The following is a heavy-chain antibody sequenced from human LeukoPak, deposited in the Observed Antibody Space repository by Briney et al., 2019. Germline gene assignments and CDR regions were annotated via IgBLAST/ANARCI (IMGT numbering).Heavy chain of an antibody. D-gene: IGHD6-19*01. CDR1: GGSISSSSYY. Sequence: SETLSLTCTVSGGSISSSSYYWGSIRQPPGKGLEWIGSIYYSGSTYYNPSLKSRVTISVDTSKNQFSLKLSSVTAADTAVYYCARLGRQQWLAEVRHSGQGTLVSVSS. CDR2: IYYSGST. V-gene: IGHV4-39*01. J-gene: IGHJ4*02. CDR3: ARLGRQQWLAEVRH.